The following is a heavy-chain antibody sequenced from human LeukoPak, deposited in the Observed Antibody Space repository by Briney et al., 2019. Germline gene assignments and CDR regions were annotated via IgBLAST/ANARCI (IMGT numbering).Heavy chain of an antibody. D-gene: IGHD3-10*01. Sequence: PGGSLRLSCAASGFTFSSYAMSWARQAPGTGLEWVSGISGSGGSTYYADSVKGRFTISRDNSKNTLYLQMNSLRAEDTAVYYCAKDAALWFGEFYFDYWGQGTLVTVSS. J-gene: IGHJ4*02. CDR2: ISGSGGST. CDR3: AKDAALWFGEFYFDY. V-gene: IGHV3-23*01. CDR1: GFTFSSYA.